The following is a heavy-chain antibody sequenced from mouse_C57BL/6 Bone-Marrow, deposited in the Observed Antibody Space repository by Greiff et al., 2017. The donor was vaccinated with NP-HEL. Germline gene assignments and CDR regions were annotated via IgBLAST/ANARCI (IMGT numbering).Heavy chain of an antibody. CDR2: IWNGGGT. CDR3: ARMAYGLDY. J-gene: IGHJ2*01. CDR1: GFSLTSYA. D-gene: IGHD1-1*02. V-gene: IGHV2-9-1*01. Sequence: QVQLKESGPGLVAPSQSLSITCTVSGFSLTSYAISWVRQPPGKGLEWLGVIWNGGGTNYNSALKSRLSISKDNSKSQVFLKMNSLQTDDTARYYCARMAYGLDYWGQGTTLTVSS.